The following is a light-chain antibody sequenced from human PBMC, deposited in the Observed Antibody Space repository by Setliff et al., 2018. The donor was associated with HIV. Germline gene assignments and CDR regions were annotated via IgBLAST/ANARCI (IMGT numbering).Light chain of an antibody. V-gene: IGLV2-14*01. CDR2: EVI. CDR3: SSYSTSNSLVV. J-gene: IGLJ2*01. CDR1: SSDVGGYDF. Sequence: QSALAQPASVSGSPRQSITISCTGTSSDVGGYDFVSWYQQHPGKVPKLLIYEVINRPSGVSTRFSGSKPGNTASLTISGLQAEDEADYYCSSYSTSNSLVVFGGGTKVTVL.